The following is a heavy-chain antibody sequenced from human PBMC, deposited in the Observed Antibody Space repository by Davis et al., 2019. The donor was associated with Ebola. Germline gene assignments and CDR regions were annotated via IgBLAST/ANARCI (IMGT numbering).Heavy chain of an antibody. CDR1: GLNFNTYA. Sequence: GESLKISCEVSGLNFNTYAMNWVRQAPGKGLEWISRVTSGGSKTFYADSVRGRFTISRDNSNNTLYVQMNSLRAEDSAVYYCARDISFRDYYGSGSFDYWGQGTLVTVSS. V-gene: IGHV3-30*01. CDR3: ARDISFRDYYGSGSFDY. CDR2: VTSGGSKT. J-gene: IGHJ4*02. D-gene: IGHD3-10*01.